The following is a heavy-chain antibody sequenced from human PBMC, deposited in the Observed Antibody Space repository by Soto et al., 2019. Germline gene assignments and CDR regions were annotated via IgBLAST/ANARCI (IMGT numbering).Heavy chain of an antibody. J-gene: IGHJ4*02. D-gene: IGHD2-21*02. V-gene: IGHV4-39*01. CDR3: ATFMVPASRHTDFDY. CDR2: IYYNGHA. CDR1: GGSINTNNYY. Sequence: SETLSLTCTVSGGSINTNNYYWGWIRHSPGQGLEWIGSIYYNGHATYNPSLKGRVTVSQDMSKNQFFLRLTSMTAADTAIYYCATFMVPASRHTDFDYWGQGSMMTFYS.